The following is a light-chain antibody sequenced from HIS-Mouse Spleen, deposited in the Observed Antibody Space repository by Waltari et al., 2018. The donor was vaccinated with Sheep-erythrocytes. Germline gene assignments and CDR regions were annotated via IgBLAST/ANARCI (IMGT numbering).Light chain of an antibody. J-gene: IGLJ3*02. V-gene: IGLV2-23*01. CDR3: CSYAGSSTPWV. CDR1: SSDVGSYNL. CDR2: EGS. Sequence: QSALTQPASVSGSPGQSITISCTGTSSDVGSYNLVSCYQQHPGKAPKIMVYEGSKRTSGVSNRFSGSKSGNPASLTISGLQAEDEADYYCCSYAGSSTPWVFGGGTKLTVL.